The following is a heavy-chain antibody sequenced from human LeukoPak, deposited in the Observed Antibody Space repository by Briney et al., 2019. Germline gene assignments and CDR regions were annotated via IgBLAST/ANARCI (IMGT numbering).Heavy chain of an antibody. V-gene: IGHV3-23*01. D-gene: IGHD5-18*01. CDR2: VSGSGGGT. Sequence: PGGSLRLSCAASGFTFSTYAMSWVRQAPGKGLEWVSGVSGSGGGTYYADSVKGRFTVSRDNSKNTLHLQMSSLRVEDTAVYYCARGGYNYDYAFDYWGQGTLVTVSS. CDR1: GFTFSTYA. J-gene: IGHJ4*02. CDR3: ARGGYNYDYAFDY.